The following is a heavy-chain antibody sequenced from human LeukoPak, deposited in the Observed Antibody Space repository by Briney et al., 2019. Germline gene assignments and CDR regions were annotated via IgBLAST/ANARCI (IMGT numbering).Heavy chain of an antibody. J-gene: IGHJ6*02. CDR1: GFTFRNYW. CDR3: ARGEVATTYYYGMDV. V-gene: IGHV3-21*05. CDR2: MSSDSSFI. Sequence: GGSLRLSCATSGFTFRNYWMHWVRQAPGKGLEWVSYMSSDSSFINYADSVKGRFTISRDNAKNSLFLQMDSPRADDTAVYYCARGEVATTYYYGMDVWGQGTTVTVSS. D-gene: IGHD5-12*01.